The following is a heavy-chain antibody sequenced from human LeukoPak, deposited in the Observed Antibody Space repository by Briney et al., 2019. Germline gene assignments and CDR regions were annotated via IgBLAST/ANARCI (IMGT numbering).Heavy chain of an antibody. Sequence: KPSETLSLTCAVYGGSFSGYYWSWIRQPPGKGLEWIGRIKSKTDGGTTDYAAPVKGRFTISRNDSKNTLYLQMNSLKTEDTAVYYCARSRWLFRYGSGSYYGGEFDYWGQGTLVTVSS. CDR1: GGSFSGYY. J-gene: IGHJ4*02. V-gene: IGHV3-15*01. CDR3: ARSRWLFRYGSGSYYGGEFDY. D-gene: IGHD3-10*01. CDR2: IKSKTDGGTT.